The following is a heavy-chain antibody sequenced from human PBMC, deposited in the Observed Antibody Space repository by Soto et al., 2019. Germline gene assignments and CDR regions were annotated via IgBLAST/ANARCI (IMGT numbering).Heavy chain of an antibody. V-gene: IGHV1-18*01. CDR1: GYTFINYA. CDR3: ARARGAAYYDFLSNFDS. CDR2: ISGYNGNP. Sequence: QVQLVQSGAEVKKPGASVKVSCKASGYTFINYAISWVRQAPGQGLEWMGWISGYNGNPIYAQKFQGRVTMTTDTSTTTAYMDLKSLRSDDTAVYYCARARGAAYYDFLSNFDSWGQGTVVTVSS. J-gene: IGHJ4*02. D-gene: IGHD3-3*01.